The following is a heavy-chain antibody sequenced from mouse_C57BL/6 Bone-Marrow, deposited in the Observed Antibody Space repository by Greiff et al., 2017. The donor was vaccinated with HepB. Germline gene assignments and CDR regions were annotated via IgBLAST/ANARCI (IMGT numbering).Heavy chain of an antibody. D-gene: IGHD3-2*02. Sequence: QVTLKVSGPGILQPSQTLSLTCSFSGFSLSTSGMGVSWIRQPSGKGLEWLAHIYWDDDKRYNPSLKSRLTISKDTSRNQGFLKITSVDTAATATYYCARRAEDSSGYGAMDYWGQGTSVTVSS. J-gene: IGHJ4*01. CDR1: GFSLSTSGMG. V-gene: IGHV8-12*01. CDR3: ARRAEDSSGYGAMDY. CDR2: IYWDDDK.